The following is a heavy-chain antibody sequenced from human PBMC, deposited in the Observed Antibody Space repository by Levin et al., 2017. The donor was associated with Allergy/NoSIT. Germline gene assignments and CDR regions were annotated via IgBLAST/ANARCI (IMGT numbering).Heavy chain of an antibody. D-gene: IGHD3-16*02. Sequence: SQTLSLTCAVYGGSFSHYYWNWIRQTPGKGLEWIGEINHSGSTNFNPSLKSRLTILVDTSKHQFSLKLSSVTAADTAVYYCARGLSEEGYFDLWGRGTLVTVSS. V-gene: IGHV4-34*01. CDR2: INHSGST. J-gene: IGHJ2*01. CDR3: ARGLSEEGYFDL. CDR1: GGSFSHYY.